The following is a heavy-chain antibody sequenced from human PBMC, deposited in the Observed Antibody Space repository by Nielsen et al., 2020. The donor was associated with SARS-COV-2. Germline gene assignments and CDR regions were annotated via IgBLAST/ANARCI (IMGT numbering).Heavy chain of an antibody. Sequence: GGSLRLSCAASGFTFDDYAMHWVRQAPGKGLEWVSGISWNSGSIGYADSVKGRFTISRDNAKNSLYLQMNSLRAEDTALYYCATLGGIAAAGTPYYYYGMDVWGQGTTVTVSS. V-gene: IGHV3-9*01. CDR3: ATLGGIAAAGTPYYYYGMDV. CDR1: GFTFDDYA. J-gene: IGHJ6*02. D-gene: IGHD6-13*01. CDR2: ISWNSGSI.